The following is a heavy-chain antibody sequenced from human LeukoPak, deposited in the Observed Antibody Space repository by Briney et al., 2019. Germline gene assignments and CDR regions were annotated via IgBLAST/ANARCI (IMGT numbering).Heavy chain of an antibody. CDR2: INPDGSTI. J-gene: IGHJ4*02. Sequence: PGGSLRLSCAASEFTFSSYWMHWVRQAPGKGLVWVSRINPDGSTINYADSVKGRFTISRDNAKNTLYLQMNSLGAEDTAVYYCATAGNYRFDYWGQGTLVTVSS. CDR3: ATAGNYRFDY. D-gene: IGHD1-7*01. CDR1: EFTFSSYW. V-gene: IGHV3-74*01.